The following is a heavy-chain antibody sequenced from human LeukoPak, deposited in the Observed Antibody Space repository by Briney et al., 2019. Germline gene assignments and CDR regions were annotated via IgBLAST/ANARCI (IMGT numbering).Heavy chain of an antibody. Sequence: ASVKVSCKASGYTFTGYYMHWVRQAPGQGLEWMGWINPNSGGTNYAQKFQGRVTMTRDTSISTAYMELSRLRSDDTAVYYCAXXXXXDRRIAAAGRGDWFDPWGQGTLVTVSS. CDR2: INPNSGGT. J-gene: IGHJ5*02. V-gene: IGHV1-2*02. CDR1: GYTFTGYY. D-gene: IGHD6-13*01. CDR3: AXXXXXDRRIAAAGRGDWFDP.